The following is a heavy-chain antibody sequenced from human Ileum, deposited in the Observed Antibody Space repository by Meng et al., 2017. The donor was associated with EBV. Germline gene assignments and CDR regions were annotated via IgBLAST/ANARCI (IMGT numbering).Heavy chain of an antibody. V-gene: IGHV7-4-1*02. Sequence: VQLVQSGSELRKPGASWKVSCKASGYTFRSHAMSWVRQAPGQGLEWMGWINSNTGNSTYAQGFTGRFVFSLDTSVSTAYLHINSLKTEDTAVYYCAREVGQGWYYFDYWGQGTLVTVSS. D-gene: IGHD6-19*01. CDR3: AREVGQGWYYFDY. J-gene: IGHJ4*02. CDR2: INSNTGNS. CDR1: GYTFRSHA.